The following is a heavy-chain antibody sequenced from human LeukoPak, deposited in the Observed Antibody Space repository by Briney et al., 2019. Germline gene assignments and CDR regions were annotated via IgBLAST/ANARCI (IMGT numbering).Heavy chain of an antibody. V-gene: IGHV5-51*01. CDR1: GYSFTNYW. J-gene: IGHJ3*02. CDR3: ARQKNSGWYRSLVFDI. D-gene: IGHD6-19*01. CDR2: IYPGDSDT. Sequence: GESLKISCKGYGYSFTNYWIGWVRQMPGKGLEWMGIIYPGDSDTRYSPSFQGQVSISVDNSINTAYLQWRSLKASDTAMYYCARQKNSGWYRSLVFDIWGQGTKVTVSS.